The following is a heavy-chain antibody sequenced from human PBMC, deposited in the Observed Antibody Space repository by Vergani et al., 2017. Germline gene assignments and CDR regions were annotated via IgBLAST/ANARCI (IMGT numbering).Heavy chain of an antibody. CDR1: GFTFSACP. Sequence: EVQLLESGGDLVQPGGSLRLSCAASGFTFSACPMTWVRQAPGKGLEWVSAISARYPSTYYADSVKGRFTISRDNSKNTLYLQMNSLRAEDTAVYYCAKVGVPAALYYYYYYMDVWGKGTTVTVSS. V-gene: IGHV3-23*01. CDR3: AKVGVPAALYYYYYYMDV. J-gene: IGHJ6*03. D-gene: IGHD2-2*01. CDR2: ISARYPST.